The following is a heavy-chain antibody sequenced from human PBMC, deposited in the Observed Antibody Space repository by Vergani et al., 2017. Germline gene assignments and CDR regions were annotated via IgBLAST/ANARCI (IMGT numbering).Heavy chain of an antibody. J-gene: IGHJ6*02. D-gene: IGHD6-13*01. Sequence: QVQLVQSGAEVKKPGASVKVSCKASGYTFTSYDINWVRQATGQGLEWMGWMNPNSGNTGYAQKFQGRVTMTRNTSISTAYMELSSLRSEDTAVYYCARVGSSSWYSSYYYYYGMDVWGQGTTVTVSS. CDR1: GYTFTSYD. CDR2: MNPNSGNT. CDR3: ARVGSSSWYSSYYYYYGMDV. V-gene: IGHV1-8*01.